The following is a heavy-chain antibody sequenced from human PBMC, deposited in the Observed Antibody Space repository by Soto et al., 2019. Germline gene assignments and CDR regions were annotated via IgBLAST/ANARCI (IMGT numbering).Heavy chain of an antibody. CDR2: IYPGDSDT. CDR3: ARGGGVRGVIYYYYGMDV. J-gene: IGHJ6*02. CDR1: GYSFTSYW. D-gene: IGHD3-10*01. V-gene: IGHV5-51*01. Sequence: PGESLKISCKGSGYSFTSYWIGWVRQMPGKGLEWMGIIYPGDSDTRYSPSFQGQVTISADKSISTAYLQWSSLKASDTAMYYCARGGGVRGVIYYYYGMDVRGQGTTVTVTS.